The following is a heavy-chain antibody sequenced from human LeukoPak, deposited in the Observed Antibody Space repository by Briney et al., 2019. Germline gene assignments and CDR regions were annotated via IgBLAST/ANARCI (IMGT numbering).Heavy chain of an antibody. D-gene: IGHD3-22*01. CDR3: ARDGGFTYYYDSSGPRNWFDP. Sequence: GASVKVSCKASGYTFTGYYMHWVRQAPGQGLECMGWINPNSGGTNYAQKFQGRVTMTRDTSISTAYMELSRLRSDDTAVYYCARDGGFTYYYDSSGPRNWFDPWGQGTLVTVSS. CDR2: INPNSGGT. J-gene: IGHJ5*02. V-gene: IGHV1-2*02. CDR1: GYTFTGYY.